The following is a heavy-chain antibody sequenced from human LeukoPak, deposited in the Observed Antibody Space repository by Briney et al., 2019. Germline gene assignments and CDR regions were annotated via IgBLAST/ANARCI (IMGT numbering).Heavy chain of an antibody. CDR3: ARPVGLLFHFDY. D-gene: IGHD3-10*01. Sequence: GGSLRLSCAASGFSVSSNYMSWVRQAPGKGLEWVSVIYSGGGTFYADSVRGRFTISRDNSKNTLYLQMNSLRAEDTGVYYCARPVGLLFHFDYWGQGILVTVSS. CDR1: GFSVSSNY. V-gene: IGHV3-66*04. J-gene: IGHJ4*02. CDR2: IYSGGGT.